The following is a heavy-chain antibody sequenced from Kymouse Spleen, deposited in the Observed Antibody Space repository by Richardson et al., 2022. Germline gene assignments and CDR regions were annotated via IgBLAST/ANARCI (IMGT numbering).Heavy chain of an antibody. J-gene: IGHJ4*02. CDR1: GGSVSSGSYY. D-gene: IGHD3-10*01. Sequence: QVQLQESGPGLVKPSETLSLTCTVSGGSVSSGSYYWSWIRQPPGKGLEWIGYIYYSGSTNYNPSLKSRVTISVDTSKNQFSLKLSSVTAADTAVYYCARGMVRGVINYFDYWGQGTLVTVSS. CDR3: ARGMVRGVINYFDY. CDR2: IYYSGST. V-gene: IGHV4-61*01.